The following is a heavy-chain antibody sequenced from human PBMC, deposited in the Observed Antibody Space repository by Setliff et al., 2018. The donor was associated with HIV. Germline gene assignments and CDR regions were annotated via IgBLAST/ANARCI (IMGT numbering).Heavy chain of an antibody. CDR3: AKDRDSSSWPQYYFDY. CDR2: IKADGTDK. D-gene: IGHD6-13*01. Sequence: GGSLRLSCAASGFTFSAHQMSWVRQPPGKGLEWVANIKADGTDKYYADSVKGRFTISRDNSKNTLYLQMNSLRAEDTAVYYCAKDRDSSSWPQYYFDYWGQGTLVTVSS. V-gene: IGHV3-7*01. CDR1: GFTFSAHQ. J-gene: IGHJ4*02.